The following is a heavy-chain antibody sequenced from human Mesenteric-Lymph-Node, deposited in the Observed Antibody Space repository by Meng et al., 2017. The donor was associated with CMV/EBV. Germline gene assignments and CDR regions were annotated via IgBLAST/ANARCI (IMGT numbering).Heavy chain of an antibody. CDR2: ISSSGSTI. D-gene: IGHD3-22*01. CDR3: AKDPGYYDSNGYPYFDY. J-gene: IGHJ4*02. CDR1: GFAFSSYG. V-gene: IGHV3-48*03. Sequence: GEALITSCASSGFAFSSYGMNWVRQAPGKGLEWVSYISSSGSTIYYADSVKGRFTISRDNAKNSLSLQMSSLRAEDTAVYYCAKDPGYYDSNGYPYFDYWGQGTLVTVSS.